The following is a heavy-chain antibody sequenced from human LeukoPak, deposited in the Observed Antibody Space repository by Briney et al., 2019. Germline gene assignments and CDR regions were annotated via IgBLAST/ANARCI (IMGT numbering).Heavy chain of an antibody. CDR1: GYAFSGFY. Sequence: ASVKVSCKASGYAFSGFYIHWVRQAPGQGLEWMGWINPNSGGTNYAQKFQGRVTMTRDTSISTAYMELSRLRSDDTAVYYCAREGLWFGELLSVYWGQGTLVTVSS. J-gene: IGHJ4*02. V-gene: IGHV1-2*02. D-gene: IGHD3-10*01. CDR3: AREGLWFGELLSVY. CDR2: INPNSGGT.